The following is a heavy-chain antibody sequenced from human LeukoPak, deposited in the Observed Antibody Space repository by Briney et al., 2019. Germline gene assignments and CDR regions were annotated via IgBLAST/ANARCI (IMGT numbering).Heavy chain of an antibody. D-gene: IGHD6-13*01. V-gene: IGHV1-46*01. J-gene: IGHJ4*02. CDR2: INPSGGST. CDR3: ARDREIAAGDFDY. Sequence: ASVKVSCKASGYTFTGYYMHWVRRAPGQGLEWMGIINPSGGSTTYAQKFQGRVTMTRDTSTSTVYMELSSLRSEDAAVYYCARDREIAAGDFDYWGQGTLVTVSS. CDR1: GYTFTGYY.